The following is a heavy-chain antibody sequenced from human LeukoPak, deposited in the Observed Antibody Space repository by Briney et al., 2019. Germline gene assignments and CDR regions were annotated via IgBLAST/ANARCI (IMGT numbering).Heavy chain of an antibody. CDR3: ARGRNYYDSSGYYYEGDAFDI. Sequence: ASVKVSCKASGYIFTSYYMYWVRQAPGQGLEWMGIINPSGGSIRYAQKSQGRVTMTRDTSTSTVYMELSSLRSEDTAVYYCARGRNYYDSSGYYYEGDAFDIWGQGTMVTVPS. CDR1: GYIFTSYY. D-gene: IGHD3-22*01. V-gene: IGHV1-46*01. CDR2: INPSGGSI. J-gene: IGHJ3*02.